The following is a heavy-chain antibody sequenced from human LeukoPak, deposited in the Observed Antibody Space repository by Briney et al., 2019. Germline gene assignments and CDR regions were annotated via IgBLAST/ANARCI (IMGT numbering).Heavy chain of an antibody. D-gene: IGHD6-13*01. CDR1: GFSLSTRGVG. J-gene: IGHJ4*02. Sequence: ESGPTLMKPTQTLTLTCTFSGFSLSTRGVGVGWIRQPPIKALEWLALISCSDDKRYSPSLKSRLTITKDTSKNQVVLTMTNMDPVDTATYYCAHRRPRPAAAGTNSPPNFDYWGQGTLVTVSS. CDR3: AHRRPRPAAAGTNSPPNFDY. V-gene: IGHV2-5*01. CDR2: ISCSDDK.